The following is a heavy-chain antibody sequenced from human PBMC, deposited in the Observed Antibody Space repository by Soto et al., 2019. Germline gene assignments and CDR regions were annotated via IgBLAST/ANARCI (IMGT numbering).Heavy chain of an antibody. CDR2: IYYSGYT. D-gene: IGHD4-17*01. Sequence: QVLLQESGPGLVKPSQTLSLTCTVSGDSFSSADYNWSWIRQPPGKGLEWIGYIYYSGYTYNNPSLTRLLTLSVDPSKILFSLKLSSVTAADTAVYYCARSSDYVAVDSWGQGTLVTVS. CDR1: GDSFSSADYN. V-gene: IGHV4-30-4*01. CDR3: ARSSDYVAVDS. J-gene: IGHJ4*02.